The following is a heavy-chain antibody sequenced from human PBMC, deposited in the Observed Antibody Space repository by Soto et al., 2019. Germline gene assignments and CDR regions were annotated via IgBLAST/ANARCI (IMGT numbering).Heavy chain of an antibody. CDR1: GGSISSGGYS. CDR2: IYHSGST. J-gene: IGHJ3*02. V-gene: IGHV4-30-2*01. D-gene: IGHD3-22*01. Sequence: PSETLSLTCAVSGGSISSGGYSCNWIRQPPGKGLEWIGYIYHSGSTYYNPSPKSRVTISVDRSKNQFSLKLSSVTAADTAVYYCARTNYYDSSGYSNDAFDIWGQGTMVTVS. CDR3: ARTNYYDSSGYSNDAFDI.